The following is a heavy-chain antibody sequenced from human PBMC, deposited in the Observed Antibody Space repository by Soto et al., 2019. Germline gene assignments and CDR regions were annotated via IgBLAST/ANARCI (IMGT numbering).Heavy chain of an antibody. CDR2: IYYTGST. CDR3: ARRPPSLGSYYYDY. Sequence: QLQLQESGPGRVKPSETLSLICTVSGVSIRSSSYYWGWIRQPPGKGLEWIGSIYYTGSTYYNSSLKSRVTMSVDTPKNQFSLLLNSVTAADTAVYYCARRPPSLGSYYYDYWGQGTLVTVSS. J-gene: IGHJ4*02. V-gene: IGHV4-39*01. D-gene: IGHD1-26*01. CDR1: GVSIRSSSYY.